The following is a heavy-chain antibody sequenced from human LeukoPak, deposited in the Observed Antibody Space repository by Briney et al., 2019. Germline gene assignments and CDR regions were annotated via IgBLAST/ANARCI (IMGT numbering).Heavy chain of an antibody. CDR1: GFTFRTYD. J-gene: IGHJ5*01. Sequence: GGSLRLSCAASGFTFRTYDMHWVRQVTGKSLEWVAAIATGGDTYFAGSVKGRFTISRENAKNSLYLQMNSLRAEDTAVYYCARDQVFDFWGQGTLVTVSS. V-gene: IGHV3-13*01. CDR2: IATGGDT. CDR3: ARDQVFDF.